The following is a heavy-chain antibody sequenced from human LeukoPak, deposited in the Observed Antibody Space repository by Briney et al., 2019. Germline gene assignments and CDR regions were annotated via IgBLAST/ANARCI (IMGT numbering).Heavy chain of an antibody. CDR3: ARGGRYRSSWYWFDP. J-gene: IGHJ5*02. CDR1: GGSISSYY. Sequence: SETLSLTCTVSGGSISSYYWSWIRQPAGKGLEWIGRIYTSGSTNYNPSLKSRVTMSVDTSKNQFSLKLSSVTAADPAVYYCARGGRYRSSWYWFDPWGQGTLVTVSS. CDR2: IYTSGST. V-gene: IGHV4-4*07. D-gene: IGHD6-13*01.